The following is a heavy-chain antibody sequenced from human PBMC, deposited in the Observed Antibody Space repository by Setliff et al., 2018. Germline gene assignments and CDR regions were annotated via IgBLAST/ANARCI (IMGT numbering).Heavy chain of an antibody. CDR1: GYTFRSYG. CDR3: VREYSGGGLT. Sequence: ASVKVSCKASGYTFRSYGINWVRQAPGQGLEWMGSISGYTGETNYAQKFQARVTMTADTSTRTVYMELRSLRSGDTAVYFCVREYSGGGLTWGQGTMVTVS. CDR2: ISGYTGET. V-gene: IGHV1-18*01. J-gene: IGHJ3*01. D-gene: IGHD1-26*01.